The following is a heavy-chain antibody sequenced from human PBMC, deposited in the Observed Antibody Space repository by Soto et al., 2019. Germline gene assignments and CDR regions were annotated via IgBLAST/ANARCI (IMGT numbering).Heavy chain of an antibody. V-gene: IGHV1-69*04. CDR3: ARDRRGYDFWSGYYPYYYYMDV. CDR2: IIPILGIA. CDR1: GGTFSSYT. D-gene: IGHD3-3*01. J-gene: IGHJ6*03. Sequence: SVKVSCKASGGTFSSYTISWVRQAPGQGLEWMGRIIPILGIANYAQKFQGRVTITADKSTSTAYMELSSLRSEDTAVYYCARDRRGYDFWSGYYPYYYYMDVWGKGTTVTVSS.